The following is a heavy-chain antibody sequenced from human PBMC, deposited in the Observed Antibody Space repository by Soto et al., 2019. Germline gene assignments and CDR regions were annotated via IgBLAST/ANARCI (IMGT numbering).Heavy chain of an antibody. J-gene: IGHJ6*02. CDR1: GGSISSSNW. V-gene: IGHV4-4*02. D-gene: IGHD3-10*02. CDR2: IYHSGST. CDR3: ASVRGGYYYAMDV. Sequence: SETLSLTCAVSGGSISSSNWWSWVRQPPGKRLEWIGEIYHSGSTNYNPSLKSRVTISVDKSKNQFSLKLSSVTAADTAVYYCASVRGGYYYAMDVWGQGTTVTVSS.